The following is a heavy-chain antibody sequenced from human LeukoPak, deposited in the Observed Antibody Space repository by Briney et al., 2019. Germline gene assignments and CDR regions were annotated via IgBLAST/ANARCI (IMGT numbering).Heavy chain of an antibody. D-gene: IGHD3-22*01. J-gene: IGHJ6*03. Sequence: GGSLRLSCAASGFTFSNYAMSWVRQAPGKGLEWVSAISGRAGTTYYADSVKGRFTISRDNAKNSLYLQMNSLRAEDTAVYYCARDLLGYNYHYMDVWGKGTTVTVSS. V-gene: IGHV3-23*01. CDR2: ISGRAGTT. CDR3: ARDLLGYNYHYMDV. CDR1: GFTFSNYA.